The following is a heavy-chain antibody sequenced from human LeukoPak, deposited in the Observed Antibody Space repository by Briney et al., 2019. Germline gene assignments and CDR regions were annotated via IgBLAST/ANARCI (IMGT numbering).Heavy chain of an antibody. CDR3: ARDKWIGNY. CDR2: IKQDGSES. D-gene: IGHD5-12*01. V-gene: IGHV3-7*04. J-gene: IGHJ4*02. CDR1: GFTFSGYW. Sequence: GGSLRLSCVGSGFTFSGYWMRWVRQAPGKGLEWVANIKQDGSESYYVDSVKGRFTISRDNVKNSLYLQMNSLRAEDTAVYYCARDKWIGNYWGQGTLVTASS.